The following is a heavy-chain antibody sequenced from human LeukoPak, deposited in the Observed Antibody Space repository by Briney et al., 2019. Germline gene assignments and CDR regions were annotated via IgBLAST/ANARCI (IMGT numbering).Heavy chain of an antibody. V-gene: IGHV4-34*01. CDR2: INHSGST. CDR1: GGSFSGYY. D-gene: IGHD2-15*01. J-gene: IGHJ5*02. CDR3: ARGPLAACSGGSCYSGVDP. Sequence: PSETLSLTCAVYGGSFSGYYWSWLRQPPGKGLEWIGEINHSGSTNYNPSLKSRVTISVDTSKNQFSLKLSSVTAADTAVYYCARGPLAACSGGSCYSGVDPWGQGTLVTVSS.